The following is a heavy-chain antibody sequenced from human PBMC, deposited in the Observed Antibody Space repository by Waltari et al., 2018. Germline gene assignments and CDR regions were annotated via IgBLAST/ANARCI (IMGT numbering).Heavy chain of an antibody. CDR1: GYTFIRYG. Sequence: QVQLVQSGAEVKRPGASVTVSCKTSGYTFIRYGVDWVRQAPGQGLEGMGWGSPSDGHTNYAQKFQGRVTMTTDTSTSTAYMELRDLRSDDTAIYYCARLPGYSSGWYDNWGQGTLVTVSS. D-gene: IGHD6-19*01. V-gene: IGHV1-18*01. CDR2: GSPSDGHT. CDR3: ARLPGYSSGWYDN. J-gene: IGHJ4*02.